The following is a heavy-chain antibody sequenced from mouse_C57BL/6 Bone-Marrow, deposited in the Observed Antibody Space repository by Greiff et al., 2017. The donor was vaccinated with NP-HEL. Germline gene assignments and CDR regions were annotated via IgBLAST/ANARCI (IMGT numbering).Heavy chain of an antibody. D-gene: IGHD2-5*01. CDR2: ISSGGSYT. CDR3: ARHYYSNYFDY. CDR1: GFTFSSYG. J-gene: IGHJ2*01. Sequence: EVQGVESGGDLVKPGGSLKLSCAASGFTFSSYGMSWVRQTPDKRLEWVATISSGGSYTYYPDSVKRRFTISRDNAKNTLYLQMSSLKSEDTAMYYCARHYYSNYFDYWGQGTTLTVSS. V-gene: IGHV5-6*01.